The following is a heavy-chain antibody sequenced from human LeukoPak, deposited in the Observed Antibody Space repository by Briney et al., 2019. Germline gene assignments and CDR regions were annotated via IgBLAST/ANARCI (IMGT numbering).Heavy chain of an antibody. CDR2: MNPNSGNT. CDR1: GYTFTSYD. V-gene: IGHV1-8*01. Sequence: GASVKVSCKASGYTFTSYDINWVRQATGQGLEWMGWMNPNSGNTGYAQKFQGKVTMTRNTSISTAYMELSSLRSEDTAVYYCASPPLYSSGWHAHYWGQGTLVTVSS. J-gene: IGHJ4*02. CDR3: ASPPLYSSGWHAHY. D-gene: IGHD6-19*01.